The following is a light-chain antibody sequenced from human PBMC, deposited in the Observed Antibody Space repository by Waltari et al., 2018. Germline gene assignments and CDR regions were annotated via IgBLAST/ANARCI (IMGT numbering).Light chain of an antibody. CDR3: QSSDSSLSGYVI. J-gene: IGLJ2*01. V-gene: IGLV1-40*01. CDR2: GNS. CDR1: NIRPHFD. Sequence: QSVLTQPPSVSGAPGQRVTISCPGTNIRPHFDVHSYQQLPGKAPKLLIFGNSNRPLGVPDRFSGSKSGTSASLAITGLQSEDEAVYYCQSSDSSLSGYVIFGGGTKVTVL.